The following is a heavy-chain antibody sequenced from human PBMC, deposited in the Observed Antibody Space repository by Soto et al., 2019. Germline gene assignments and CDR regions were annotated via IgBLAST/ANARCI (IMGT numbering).Heavy chain of an antibody. CDR2: ISSSSSYI. Sequence: EVQLVESGGGLVKPGGSLRLSCAASGFTFSSYSMNWVRQAPGKGLEWVSSISSSSSYIYYADSVKGRFTISRDNAKNSLYLQMNILRADVTAVYYCERDAVAGYPSWFDPWGQGTLVTVSS. CDR1: GFTFSSYS. D-gene: IGHD6-19*01. V-gene: IGHV3-21*01. J-gene: IGHJ5*02. CDR3: ERDAVAGYPSWFDP.